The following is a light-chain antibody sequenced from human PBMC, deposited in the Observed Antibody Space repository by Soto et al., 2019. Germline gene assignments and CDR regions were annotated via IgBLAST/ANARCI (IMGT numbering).Light chain of an antibody. Sequence: QMTQSPSTLSASVGGSVTITCRASQSISTWLAWYQQKPGKAPKLLIYKASSLESGVPSRFSGSGAGTEFTLTSSLLHPEDFATYCWQHSNYRPSTFGQGTRLEIK. CDR2: KAS. CDR3: QHSNYRPST. CDR1: QSISTW. V-gene: IGKV1-5*03. J-gene: IGKJ5*01.